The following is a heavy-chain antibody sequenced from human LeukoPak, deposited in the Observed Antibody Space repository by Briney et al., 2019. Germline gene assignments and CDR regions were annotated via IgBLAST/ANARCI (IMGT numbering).Heavy chain of an antibody. CDR2: IYYSGST. D-gene: IGHD1-1*01. V-gene: IGHV4-59*12. CDR1: GDSISSSY. J-gene: IGHJ5*02. Sequence: SETLSLTCTVSGDSISSSYWSWIRQPPGKGLEWIGNIYYSGSTYYNPSLKSRVTISVDTSKNQFSLKLSSVTAADTAVYYCATLTTPGWFNPWGQGTLVTVSS. CDR3: ATLTTPGWFNP.